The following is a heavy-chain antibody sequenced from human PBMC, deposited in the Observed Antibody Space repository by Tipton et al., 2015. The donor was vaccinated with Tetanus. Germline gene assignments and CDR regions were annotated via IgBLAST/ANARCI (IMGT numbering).Heavy chain of an antibody. CDR1: GLSFSDYF. CDR3: ARVWGRGQLVTKPNWYFDL. CDR2: ISDTASTI. V-gene: IGHV3-11*01. D-gene: IGHD6-6*01. J-gene: IGHJ2*01. Sequence: SLRLSCAASGLSFSDYFMGWVRQAPGEGLEWISYISDTASTIHYADSVKGRFTISRDNAKNSLSLQVNSLRAEDTAVYYCARVWGRGQLVTKPNWYFDLWGRGTLVTVSS.